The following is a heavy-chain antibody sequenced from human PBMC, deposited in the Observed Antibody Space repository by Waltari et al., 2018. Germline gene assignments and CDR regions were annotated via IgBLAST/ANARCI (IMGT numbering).Heavy chain of an antibody. CDR2: WYRSGST. Sequence: VHLQESGPGLVKPSETLSLTCGGSDYSIRSGYFRGWIRQPPGKGLEWIGSWYRSGSTYYNPSLQSRVTISADTSKNQFSLNLTSVTAADTAVYYCARVSSSWYLGDYFYYGVDVWGQGATVTVSS. D-gene: IGHD6-13*01. V-gene: IGHV4-38-2*01. J-gene: IGHJ6*01. CDR1: DYSIRSGYF. CDR3: ARVSSSWYLGDYFYYGVDV.